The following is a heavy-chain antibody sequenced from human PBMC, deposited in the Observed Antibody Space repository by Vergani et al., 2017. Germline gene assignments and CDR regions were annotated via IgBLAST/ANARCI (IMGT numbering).Heavy chain of an antibody. D-gene: IGHD1-26*01. CDR2: ISGSGGST. Sequence: EVQLLESGGGLVQPGGSLRLSCAASGFTFSSYAMSWVRQAPGKGLEWVSAISGSGGSTYYADSVKGRFTISRDNSKNTLYLQRNSLRAEDTAVYYCAKDDADSGSYWPEDYWGQGTLVTVSS. CDR1: GFTFSSYA. CDR3: AKDDADSGSYWPEDY. J-gene: IGHJ4*02. V-gene: IGHV3-23*01.